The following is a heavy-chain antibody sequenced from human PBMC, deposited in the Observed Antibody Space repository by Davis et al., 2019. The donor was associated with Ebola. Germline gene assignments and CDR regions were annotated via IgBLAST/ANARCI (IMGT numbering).Heavy chain of an antibody. CDR3: AREGGRYYDSSGYVFDI. V-gene: IGHV1-46*01. D-gene: IGHD3-22*01. CDR2: INPITGGT. Sequence: ASAKVSCKASGYRFTSYYMHWVRQAPGQGLEWMGIINPITGGTSYAQNFQVRVNMNRDTSTSTVYMELSSLRSEDTAVYYCAREGGRYYDSSGYVFDIWGQGTMVKVSS. CDR1: GYRFTSYY. J-gene: IGHJ3*02.